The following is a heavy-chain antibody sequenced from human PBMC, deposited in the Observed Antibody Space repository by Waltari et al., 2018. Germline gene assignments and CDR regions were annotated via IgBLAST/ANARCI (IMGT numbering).Heavy chain of an antibody. CDR2: ISSSGSTI. CDR3: ARGYSSSWDSPPIDY. J-gene: IGHJ4*02. D-gene: IGHD6-13*01. CDR1: GFTFSSYE. V-gene: IGHV3-48*03. Sequence: EVQLVESGGGLVQPGGSLRLSCAASGFTFSSYEMNWVRQAPGKGLECVSYISSSGSTIYYADSGNGRFTISRDNAKNSLYLQMNSLRAEDTAVYYCARGYSSSWDSPPIDYWGQGTLVTVSS.